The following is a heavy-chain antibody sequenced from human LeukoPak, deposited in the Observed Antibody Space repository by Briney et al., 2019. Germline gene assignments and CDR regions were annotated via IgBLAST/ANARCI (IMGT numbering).Heavy chain of an antibody. Sequence: PSETLSLTWTVPGGSISSYYWSWIRLPPGKGLEWIGYLSKSGNTNYSPSLKSRVTIFGDTSKNQFFLKLSSVTAADTAVYYCARARYVNSFYAFDVWGQGTLVTVSS. V-gene: IGHV4-59*01. CDR2: LSKSGNT. CDR3: ARARYVNSFYAFDV. CDR1: GGSISSYY. D-gene: IGHD2-2*01. J-gene: IGHJ3*01.